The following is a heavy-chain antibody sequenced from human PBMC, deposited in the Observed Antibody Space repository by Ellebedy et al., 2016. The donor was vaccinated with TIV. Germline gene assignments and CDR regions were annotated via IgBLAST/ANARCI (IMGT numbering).Heavy chain of an antibody. D-gene: IGHD1-1*01. CDR2: IYYSGST. J-gene: IGHJ4*02. CDR1: GGSISSSSYY. CDR3: ARRVASGKRTTKRYFDY. V-gene: IGHV4-39*01. Sequence: SETLSLTCTVSGGSISSSSYYWGWIRQPPGKGLEWIGSIYYSGSTYYNPSLKSRVTISVDTSKNQFSLKLSSVTAADTAVYYCARRVASGKRTTKRYFDYWGQGTLVTVSS.